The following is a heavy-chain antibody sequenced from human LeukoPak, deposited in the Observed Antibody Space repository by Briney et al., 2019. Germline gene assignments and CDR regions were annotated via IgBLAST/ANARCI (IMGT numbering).Heavy chain of an antibody. CDR1: GGSFSGYY. J-gene: IGHJ4*02. CDR2: INHSGST. Sequence: PSETLSLTCAVYGGSFSGYYWSWIRQPPGKGLEWIGEINHSGSTNYNPSLKSRATISVDTSKNQFSLKLSSVTAADTAVYYCARVGRYFDLDYWGQGTLVTVSS. CDR3: ARVGRYFDLDY. V-gene: IGHV4-34*01. D-gene: IGHD3-9*01.